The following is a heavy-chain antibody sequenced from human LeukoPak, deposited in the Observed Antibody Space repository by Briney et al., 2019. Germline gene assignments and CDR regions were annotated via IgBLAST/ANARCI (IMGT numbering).Heavy chain of an antibody. J-gene: IGHJ4*02. V-gene: IGHV4-34*01. CDR2: INHSGST. CDR1: GGSISGYY. D-gene: IGHD5-12*01. Sequence: SETLSLTCTVSGGSISGYYWSWIRQPPGKGLEWIGEINHSGSTNYNPSLKSRVTISVDTSKNQFSLKLSSVTAADTAVYYCARVLTDIVAMKRERFDYWGQGTLVTVSS. CDR3: ARVLTDIVAMKRERFDY.